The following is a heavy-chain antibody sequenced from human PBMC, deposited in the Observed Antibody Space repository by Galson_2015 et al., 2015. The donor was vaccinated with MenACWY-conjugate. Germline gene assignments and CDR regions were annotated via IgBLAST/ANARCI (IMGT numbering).Heavy chain of an antibody. J-gene: IGHJ6*02. Sequence: SLRLSCAASGFTFSNAWMSWVRQAPGKGLEWVGRIKSKTDGGTTDYAAPVKGRFTISRDDSKNTLYLQMNSLKTEDTAVYYCTTGPYCGGDCYDYYYGMDVWGQGTTVTVSS. CDR3: TTGPYCGGDCYDYYYGMDV. V-gene: IGHV3-15*01. CDR2: IKSKTDGGTT. D-gene: IGHD2-21*02. CDR1: GFTFSNAW.